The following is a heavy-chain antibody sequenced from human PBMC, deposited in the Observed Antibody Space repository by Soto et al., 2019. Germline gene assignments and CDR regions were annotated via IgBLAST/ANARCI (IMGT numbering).Heavy chain of an antibody. J-gene: IGHJ4*02. CDR2: IIPIFGTA. V-gene: IGHV1-69*13. CDR3: ARHGYYDILTGPFDY. Sequence: SVKVSCKASGGTFSSYAISWVRQAPGQGLEWMGGIIPIFGTANYAQKFQGRVTITADESTSTAYMELSSLRSEDTAVYYCARHGYYDILTGPFDYWGQGTLVTVSS. CDR1: GGTFSSYA. D-gene: IGHD3-9*01.